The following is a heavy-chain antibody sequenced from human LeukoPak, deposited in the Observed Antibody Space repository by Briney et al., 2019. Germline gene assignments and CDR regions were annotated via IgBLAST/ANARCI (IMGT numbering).Heavy chain of an antibody. CDR3: ARLIGGAPIDY. J-gene: IGHJ4*02. Sequence: GGSLRLSCAASGFTFSSYSMNWVRQAPGKGLEWVSTISAVFANTYSADSVKGRFTISRDNSKNTLYLQMNSLRAEDTAVYYCARLIGGAPIDYWGQGTLVTVSS. D-gene: IGHD3-10*01. V-gene: IGHV3-23*01. CDR2: ISAVFANT. CDR1: GFTFSSYS.